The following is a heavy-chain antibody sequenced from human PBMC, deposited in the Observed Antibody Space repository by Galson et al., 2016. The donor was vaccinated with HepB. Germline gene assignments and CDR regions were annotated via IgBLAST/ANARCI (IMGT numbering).Heavy chain of an antibody. CDR2: IGSDSRP. Sequence: SLRLSCAASGFTFSTYDMHWVRQPVGKSLEWVSTIGSDSRPHYPGSVMGRFTISRHNAKNSLYFQMNNERAGDTAVYYCARSNGQLGGEAAFDVWGQGTLVTVS. V-gene: IGHV3-13*05. CDR3: ARSNGQLGGEAAFDV. J-gene: IGHJ3*01. CDR1: GFTFSTYD. D-gene: IGHD2-8*01.